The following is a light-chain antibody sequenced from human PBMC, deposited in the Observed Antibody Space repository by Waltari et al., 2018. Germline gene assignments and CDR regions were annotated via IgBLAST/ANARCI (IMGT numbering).Light chain of an antibody. V-gene: IGKV3-20*01. Sequence: EIVLTQSPGTLSLSPGERATLSCRASQSVSSSYLAWYQQKPGQAPRLLIYGASSRATGIADRFSSSSSRTDFTLTISRLEHDYFAVYYCQQYSRSPMYTFGQGTKLEIK. CDR1: QSVSSSY. CDR2: GAS. CDR3: QQYSRSPMYT. J-gene: IGKJ2*01.